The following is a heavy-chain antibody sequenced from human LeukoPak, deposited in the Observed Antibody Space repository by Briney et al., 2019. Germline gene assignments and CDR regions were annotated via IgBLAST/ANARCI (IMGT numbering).Heavy chain of an antibody. D-gene: IGHD3-22*01. CDR3: AREGINGGYYGSSGYYL. V-gene: IGHV3-48*03. Sequence: GGTLRLSCAASGITFSSYGMSWVRQAPGKGLEWVSSISSTGGTTYYADSVKGRFTISRDNAKNSLYLQMNSLRAEDTAVYYCAREGINGGYYGSSGYYLWGQGTLVTVSS. J-gene: IGHJ5*02. CDR1: GITFSSYG. CDR2: ISSTGGTT.